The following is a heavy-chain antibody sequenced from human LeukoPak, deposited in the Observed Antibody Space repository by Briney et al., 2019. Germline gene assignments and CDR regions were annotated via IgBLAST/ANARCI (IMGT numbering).Heavy chain of an antibody. CDR1: GFTFSDYY. V-gene: IGHV3-11*04. CDR2: ISSSGTTI. CDR3: ARDNYDSSTPYYFDY. D-gene: IGHD3-22*01. Sequence: GGSLRLSCAASGFTFSDYYMSWIRQAPGKGLEWVSYISSSGTTIYYADSVKGRFTISRDNAKNSLYLQMNSLRAEDTAVYYCARDNYDSSTPYYFDYWGQGTLVTVSS. J-gene: IGHJ4*02.